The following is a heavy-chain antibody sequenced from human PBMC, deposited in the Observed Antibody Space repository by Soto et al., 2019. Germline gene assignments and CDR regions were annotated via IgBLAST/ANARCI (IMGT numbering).Heavy chain of an antibody. V-gene: IGHV5-51*01. D-gene: IGHD5-12*01. CDR2: IFPDDSDT. J-gene: IGHJ5*02. CDR3: ARNAGLITNPERWLDP. CDR1: GYSLSNTW. Sequence: GESLKISCKGSGYSLSNTWIAWVRQIPGQGLEWMGIIFPDDSDTRYSPSFQGQVTISADKSTRTVFLQWSSLKASDSAIYYWARNAGLITNPERWLDPWGQGTLVTVSS.